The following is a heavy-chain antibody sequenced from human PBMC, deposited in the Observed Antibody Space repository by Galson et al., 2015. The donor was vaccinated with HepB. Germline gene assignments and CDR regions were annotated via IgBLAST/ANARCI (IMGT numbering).Heavy chain of an antibody. CDR2: IYYSGCT. V-gene: IGHV4-39*07. Sequence: ATLSLTCTVSGGSISSSSYYWGWIRQPPGKGLEWIGSIYYSGCTYYNPSLKSRVTISVDTSKNQFSLKLSSVTAADTAVYYCARGEEESKGSGSYYSSPFDYWGQGTLVTVSS. CDR3: ARGEEESKGSGSYYSSPFDY. CDR1: GGSISSSSYY. D-gene: IGHD3-10*01. J-gene: IGHJ4*02.